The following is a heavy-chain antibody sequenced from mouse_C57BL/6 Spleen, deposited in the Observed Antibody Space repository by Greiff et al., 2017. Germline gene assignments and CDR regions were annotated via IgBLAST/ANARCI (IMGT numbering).Heavy chain of an antibody. CDR3: ARSRGNSAMDY. CDR1: GYTFTSYW. D-gene: IGHD2-1*01. Sequence: QVQLQQSGAELVKPGASVKLSCKASGYTFTSYWMHWVKQRPGQGLEWIGMIHPNSGSTNYNEKFKSKATLTVDKSSSTAYMQLSSLTSEDSAVYYCARSRGNSAMDYWGQGTSVTVSS. V-gene: IGHV1-64*01. J-gene: IGHJ4*01. CDR2: IHPNSGST.